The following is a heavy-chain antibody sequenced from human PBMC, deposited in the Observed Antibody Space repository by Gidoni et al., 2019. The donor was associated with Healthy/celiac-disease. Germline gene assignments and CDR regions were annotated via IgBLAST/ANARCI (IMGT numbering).Heavy chain of an antibody. CDR2: IWYDGSNK. J-gene: IGHJ4*02. D-gene: IGHD2-21*02. Sequence: QVQLVESGGGVVQPGRSLGLSCAVSGFPFSSYGMHWGRQAPGKGLEWVAVIWYDGSNKYYADSVKGRFTISRDNSKNTLYLQMNSLRAEDTAVYYCARDLRGDRGAFDYWGQGTLVTVSS. CDR1: GFPFSSYG. V-gene: IGHV3-33*01. CDR3: ARDLRGDRGAFDY.